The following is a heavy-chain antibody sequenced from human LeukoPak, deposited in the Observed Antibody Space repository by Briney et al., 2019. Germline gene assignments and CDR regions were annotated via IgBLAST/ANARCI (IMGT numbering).Heavy chain of an antibody. CDR3: ARARVGIPHDAFDI. D-gene: IGHD6-13*01. Sequence: ASVKVSCKGSGGTFSSYAISWVRQAPGQGLEWMGGIIPIFGTANYAQKFQGRVTITTDESTSTAYMELSSLRSEDTAVYYCARARVGIPHDAFDIWGQGTMVTVSS. CDR2: IIPIFGTA. CDR1: GGTFSSYA. J-gene: IGHJ3*02. V-gene: IGHV1-69*05.